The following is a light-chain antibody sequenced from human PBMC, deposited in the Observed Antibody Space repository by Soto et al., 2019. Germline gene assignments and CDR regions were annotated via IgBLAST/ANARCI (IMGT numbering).Light chain of an antibody. CDR3: QQYNNWPLT. V-gene: IGKV3-15*01. Sequence: IVMTQSPATLSLSPGERATLSCRASQSVSSNLAWYQQKPGQAPRLLIYGASTRATGIPARVSGSGSGTEFTLTISSLQSEDFEVYYCQQYNNWPLTFGGGTKVDIK. CDR1: QSVSSN. J-gene: IGKJ4*01. CDR2: GAS.